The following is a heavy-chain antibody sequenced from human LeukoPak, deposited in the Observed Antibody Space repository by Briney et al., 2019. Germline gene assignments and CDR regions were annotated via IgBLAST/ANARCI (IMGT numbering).Heavy chain of an antibody. CDR1: GVSISSTTYY. V-gene: IGHV4-39*01. J-gene: IGHJ4*02. D-gene: IGHD6-13*01. Sequence: SETLSLTCIVSGVSISSTTYYWGWIRQPPGKGPEWIGSIYYSGSTYYNPSLKSRVTISVDTSKNQFSLKLSSVTAADTAVYYCARRLTSSPLDYWGQGTLVTVSS. CDR3: ARRLTSSPLDY. CDR2: IYYSGST.